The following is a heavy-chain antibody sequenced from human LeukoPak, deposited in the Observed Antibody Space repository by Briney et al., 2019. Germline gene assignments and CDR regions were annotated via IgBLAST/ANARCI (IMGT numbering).Heavy chain of an antibody. V-gene: IGHV4-31*03. CDR3: ARDQYASGSYYFAY. Sequence: SETLSLTCTVSGVSIISGGYYWSWIRQHPGKGLEWIGSSDYSGSTFYNPSLKSRVTISVDTSKNQLSLNLSSVTAADTAVYYCARDQYASGSYYFAYWGQGTLVTVSS. CDR1: GVSIISGGYY. D-gene: IGHD3-10*01. J-gene: IGHJ4*02. CDR2: SDYSGST.